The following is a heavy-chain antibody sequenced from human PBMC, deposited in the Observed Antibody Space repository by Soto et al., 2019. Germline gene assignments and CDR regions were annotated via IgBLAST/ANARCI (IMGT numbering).Heavy chain of an antibody. V-gene: IGHV5-51*01. CDR1: GYSFTSYW. D-gene: IGHD5-12*01. CDR2: IYPGDSDT. Sequence: GESLKISCKGSGYSFTSYWIGCFRRRPVKGLEWMGIIYPGDSDTRYSPSFQGQVTISADKSISTAYLQWSSLKASDTAMYYCARRGYDYVTHYYGMDVWGQGTTVTVSS. J-gene: IGHJ6*02. CDR3: ARRGYDYVTHYYGMDV.